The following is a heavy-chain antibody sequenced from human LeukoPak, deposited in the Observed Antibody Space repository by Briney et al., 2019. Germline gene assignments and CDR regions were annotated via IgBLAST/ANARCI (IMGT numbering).Heavy chain of an antibody. D-gene: IGHD3-3*01. CDR1: GFTFSSYS. CDR2: ISSSSSYI. Sequence: GGSLRLSCAASGFTFSSYSMNWVRQAPGKGLEWVSSISSSSSYIYYADSVKGRFTISRDNAKNSLYLQMNSLRAEDTAVHYCASSRTYYDFWSGYYPRRDAFDIWGQGTMVTVSS. CDR3: ASSRTYYDFWSGYYPRRDAFDI. V-gene: IGHV3-21*01. J-gene: IGHJ3*02.